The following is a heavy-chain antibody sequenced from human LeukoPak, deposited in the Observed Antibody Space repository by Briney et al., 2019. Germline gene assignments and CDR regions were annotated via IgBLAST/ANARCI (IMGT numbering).Heavy chain of an antibody. J-gene: IGHJ6*03. CDR1: GFSFSDYY. Sequence: GGSLRLSCAASGFSFSDYYMSWIRQAPGKGLEWVSYISNGAYTIYYADSVRGRFTISRDNAKTSLYLQMNSLRAEDTAVYYCARDAAAGYYYMDVWGKGTTVTVSS. CDR2: ISNGAYTI. V-gene: IGHV3-11*04. CDR3: ARDAAAGYYYMDV. D-gene: IGHD6-13*01.